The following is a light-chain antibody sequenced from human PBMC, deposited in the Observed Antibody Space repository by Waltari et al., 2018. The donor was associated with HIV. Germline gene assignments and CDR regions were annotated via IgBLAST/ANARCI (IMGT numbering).Light chain of an antibody. CDR2: RTD. CDR1: SSNIGRIA. Sequence: QSVLTQLPSSSGSPGQKVTISCSGSSSNIGRIAVLWDQQLPGASPKLLMYRTDQLPSGVPDPFSGTKSGTSSSLAISGPRSEDEADYTCATCDDSLSGLLFGGGTKLNVL. J-gene: IGLJ2*01. CDR3: ATCDDSLSGLL. V-gene: IGLV1-47*01.